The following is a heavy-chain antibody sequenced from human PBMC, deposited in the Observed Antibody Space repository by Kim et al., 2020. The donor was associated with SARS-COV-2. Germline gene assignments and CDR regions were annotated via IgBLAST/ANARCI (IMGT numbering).Heavy chain of an antibody. D-gene: IGHD6-13*01. V-gene: IGHV3-21*01. CDR2: ISSSSSYI. J-gene: IGHJ6*02. CDR1: GFTFSSYS. Sequence: GGSLRLSCAASGFTFSSYSMNWVRQAPGKGLEWVSSISSSSSYIYYADSVKGRFTISRDNAKNSLYLQMNSLRAEDTAVYYCARDLRGQQLVYHGMDVWGQGTTVTVSS. CDR3: ARDLRGQQLVYHGMDV.